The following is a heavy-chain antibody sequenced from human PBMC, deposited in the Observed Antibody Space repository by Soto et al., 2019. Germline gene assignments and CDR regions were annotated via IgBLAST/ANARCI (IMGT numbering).Heavy chain of an antibody. Sequence: ASVKVSCKASGNTFTNYYRHWVRQAPGQGLEWMGTINPSGGHTTYAQKFLGRVTMTRDTSTDTLYLQMGSLRADDTAVYYCVKGAWLDYWGQGTLVTVSS. V-gene: IGHV1-46*01. CDR1: GNTFTNYY. CDR2: INPSGGHT. CDR3: VKGAWLDY. J-gene: IGHJ4*02.